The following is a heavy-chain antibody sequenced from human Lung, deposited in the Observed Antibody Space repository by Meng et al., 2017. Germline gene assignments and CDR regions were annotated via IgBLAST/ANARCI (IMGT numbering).Heavy chain of an antibody. J-gene: IGHJ4*02. Sequence: QVRLQQWAAGLWRPSGTLSLTCVSSGGSFSDYYWSWIRQPPGKGLEWIGEINHSGSTNYNPSLESRATISVDTSQNNLSLKLSSVTAADSAVYYCARGPTTMAHDFDYWGQGTLVTVSS. D-gene: IGHD4-11*01. CDR3: ARGPTTMAHDFDY. CDR1: GGSFSDYY. CDR2: INHSGST. V-gene: IGHV4-34*01.